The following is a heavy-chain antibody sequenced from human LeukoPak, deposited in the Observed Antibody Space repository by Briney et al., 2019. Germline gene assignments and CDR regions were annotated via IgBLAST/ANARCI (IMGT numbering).Heavy chain of an antibody. CDR1: GGSISSYY. Sequence: PSETLSLTCTVSGGSISSYYWSWIRQPAGKGLEWIGRIYTSGSTNYNPSLKSRVTMSVDTSKNQFSLKLSSVTAADTAVYYCARTPPIGSGSYLDYWGQGTLVTVSS. V-gene: IGHV4-4*07. CDR2: IYTSGST. CDR3: ARTPPIGSGSYLDY. D-gene: IGHD3-10*01. J-gene: IGHJ4*02.